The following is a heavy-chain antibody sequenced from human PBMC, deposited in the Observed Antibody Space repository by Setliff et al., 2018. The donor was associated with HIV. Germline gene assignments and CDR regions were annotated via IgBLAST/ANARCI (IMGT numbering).Heavy chain of an antibody. CDR1: GFAFTSSA. V-gene: IGHV1-58*02. J-gene: IGHJ6*02. CDR2: IVAGSGNT. D-gene: IGHD3-10*01. Sequence: SVKVSCKASGFAFTSSAMQWVRQARGQRLEWIGWIVAGSGNTNYAQKFQERVTIIRDMSTNTAYMELSSLRSEDTAVYYCAAGIYGSYGMDVWGQGTTVTVSS. CDR3: AAGIYGSYGMDV.